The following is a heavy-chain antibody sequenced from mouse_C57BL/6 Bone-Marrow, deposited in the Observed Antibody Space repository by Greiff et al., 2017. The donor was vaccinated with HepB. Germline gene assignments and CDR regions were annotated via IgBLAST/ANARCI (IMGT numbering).Heavy chain of an antibody. CDR2: IYPRSGNT. J-gene: IGHJ2*01. Sequence: VQLQQSGAELARPGASVKLSCKASGYTFTSFGISWVKQRTGQGLEWIGEIYPRSGNTYYNEKFKGKATLTADKSSSTAYMELRSLTSEDSAVYFCASRGDYGNYAFDYWGQGTTLTVSS. D-gene: IGHD2-1*01. CDR1: GYTFTSFG. V-gene: IGHV1-81*01. CDR3: ASRGDYGNYAFDY.